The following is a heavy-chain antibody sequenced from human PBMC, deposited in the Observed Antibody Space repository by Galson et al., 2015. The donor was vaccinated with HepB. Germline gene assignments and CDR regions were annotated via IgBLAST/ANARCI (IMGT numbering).Heavy chain of an antibody. CDR2: IWYDGTNE. CDR1: GFIFSNYG. Sequence: SLRLSCAASGFIFSNYGMHWVRQAPGKGLEWVALIWYDGTNEYYADSVKGRFTISRDNAKNSLYLQMNSLRDEDTAVYYCVRGHHDSLLDYWGQGTLVTVSS. D-gene: IGHD3-22*01. V-gene: IGHV3-33*01. CDR3: VRGHHDSLLDY. J-gene: IGHJ4*02.